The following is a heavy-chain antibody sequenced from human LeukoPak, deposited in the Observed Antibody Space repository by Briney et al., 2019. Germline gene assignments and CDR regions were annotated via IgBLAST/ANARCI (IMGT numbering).Heavy chain of an antibody. V-gene: IGHV4-59*01. CDR2: IYYSGST. CDR1: GGSTSSYY. J-gene: IGHJ4*02. D-gene: IGHD6-6*01. CDR3: ARVDPDSSSTLEVFDY. Sequence: PSETLSLTCTVSGGSTSSYYWSWIRQPPGKGLEWIGYIYYSGSTNYNPSLKSRVTISVDTSKNQFSLKLSSVTAADTAVYYCARVDPDSSSTLEVFDYWGQGTLVTVSS.